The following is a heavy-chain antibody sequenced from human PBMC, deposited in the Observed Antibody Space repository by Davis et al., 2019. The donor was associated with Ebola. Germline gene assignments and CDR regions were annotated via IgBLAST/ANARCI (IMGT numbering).Heavy chain of an antibody. CDR2: VNPDNGLS. Sequence: ASVKVSCKASGYSFTARYIHWVRQAPGQGLEWMGWVNPDNGLSYFARKFEGRVTMTGDTSINTVYVELGSLTSADTAIYYCARDSGGYSVDYWGQGTLVTVSS. V-gene: IGHV1-2*02. CDR1: GYSFTARY. CDR3: ARDSGGYSVDY. J-gene: IGHJ4*02. D-gene: IGHD3-16*01.